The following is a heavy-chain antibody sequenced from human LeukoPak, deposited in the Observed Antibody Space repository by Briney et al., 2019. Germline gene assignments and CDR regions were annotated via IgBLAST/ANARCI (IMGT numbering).Heavy chain of an antibody. J-gene: IGHJ5*02. V-gene: IGHV1-2*02. Sequence: ASVKTSCKASGYTFTGYYMHWVRQAPGRGLEWMGWINPNSGGTNYAQKFQGRVTMTRDTSISTAYMELSRLRSDDTAVYYCARDHSSSWYAPPCNWFDPWGQGTLVTVSS. CDR1: GYTFTGYY. CDR3: ARDHSSSWYAPPCNWFDP. CDR2: INPNSGGT. D-gene: IGHD6-13*01.